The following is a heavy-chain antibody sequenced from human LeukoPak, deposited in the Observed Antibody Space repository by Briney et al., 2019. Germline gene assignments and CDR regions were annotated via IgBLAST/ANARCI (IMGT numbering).Heavy chain of an antibody. J-gene: IGHJ6*02. V-gene: IGHV6-1*01. D-gene: IGHD6-13*01. CDR1: GDSVSSNSAA. CDR3: ARDEALIAAAGVYYGMDV. Sequence: SQTLSLTCAISGDSVSSNSAAWNWIRQSPSRGLEWLGRTYYRSKWYNDYAVSVKSRITINPDTSKNQFSLQLNSVTPKDTAVYYCARDEALIAAAGVYYGMDVWGQGTTVTVSS. CDR2: TYYRSKWYN.